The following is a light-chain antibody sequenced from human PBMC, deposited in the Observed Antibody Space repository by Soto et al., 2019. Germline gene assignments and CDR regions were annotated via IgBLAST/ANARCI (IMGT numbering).Light chain of an antibody. CDR3: QQYNTYST. V-gene: IGKV1-5*01. CDR1: QSISTW. CDR2: DAS. Sequence: DIHMTHSPSTLSASVLYRVTITCRASQSISTWLVWYQQKPGKAPKVLIYDASSLQSGVPSRFSGSGSGTEFTLTISSLQPDDFATYYCQQYNTYSTFGQGTRLEIK. J-gene: IGKJ5*01.